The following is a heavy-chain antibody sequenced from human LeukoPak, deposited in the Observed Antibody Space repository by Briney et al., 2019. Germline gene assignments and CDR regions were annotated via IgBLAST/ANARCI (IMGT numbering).Heavy chain of an antibody. CDR2: ISYDGSNK. V-gene: IGHV3-30-3*01. J-gene: IGHJ6*02. CDR1: GFTFSSFA. Sequence: PGGSLRLSCAASGFTFSSFAMHWVRQAPGKGLEWVAVISYDGSNKYYADSVKGRFTISRDNSKNTLYLQMNSLRAEDTAVYYCARCASDSSWASDYYYSMDVWGQGTTVTVSS. D-gene: IGHD6-13*01. CDR3: ARCASDSSWASDYYYSMDV.